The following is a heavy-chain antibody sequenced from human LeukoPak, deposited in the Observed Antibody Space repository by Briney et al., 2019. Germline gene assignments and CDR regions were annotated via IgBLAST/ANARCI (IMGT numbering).Heavy chain of an antibody. D-gene: IGHD1-26*01. V-gene: IGHV3-21*01. J-gene: IGHJ4*02. CDR2: ISSSSSYI. CDR1: GFTFSSYS. Sequence: GGSLRLSCAASGFTFSSYSMNWVRQAPGKGLEWVSSISSSSSYIYYADSVKGRFTISRDNAMNSLYLQMNSLRAEDTAVYYCARDFGGSYRSFDYWGQGTLVTVSS. CDR3: ARDFGGSYRSFDY.